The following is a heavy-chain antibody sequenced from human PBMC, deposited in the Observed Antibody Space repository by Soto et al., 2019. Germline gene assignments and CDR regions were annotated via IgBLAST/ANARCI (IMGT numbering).Heavy chain of an antibody. V-gene: IGHV3-15*01. D-gene: IGHD6-19*01. J-gene: IGHJ4*02. CDR2: IKSTPAGGTT. Sequence: EVQLVESGGGLVEPGGSLRLSCAASGFTFTNAWMSWVRQGPGKGLEWIGRIKSTPAGGTTDYATPVKGRFTISRDDSKNTLYLQMNSVETEDTAVYYCITLTRTNGWSWGPGTLVTVSS. CDR3: ITLTRTNGWS. CDR1: GFTFTNAW.